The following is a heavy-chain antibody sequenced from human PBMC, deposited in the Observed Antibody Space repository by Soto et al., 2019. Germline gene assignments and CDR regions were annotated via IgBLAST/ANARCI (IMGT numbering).Heavy chain of an antibody. J-gene: IGHJ6*02. CDR2: INHSGST. D-gene: IGHD3-10*01. Sequence: PSETLSLTCAVYGGSFSGYYWSWIRQPPGKGLEWIGEINHSGSTNYNPSLKSRVTLSVDTTKNQFSLKLSPVSAAETAVYYCGKGRGVRGVIITTYYYYGLDVWGQGTTVTVSS. V-gene: IGHV4-34*01. CDR3: GKGRGVRGVIITTYYYYGLDV. CDR1: GGSFSGYY.